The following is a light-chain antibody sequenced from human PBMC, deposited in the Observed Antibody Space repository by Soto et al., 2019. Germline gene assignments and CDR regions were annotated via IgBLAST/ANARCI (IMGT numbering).Light chain of an antibody. CDR3: QSYDSSLSGFV. J-gene: IGLJ1*01. Sequence: QSVLTQPPSVSGGPGQRVTISCTGGSSKIGAGYDVHWYQQLPGTAPKLLIYGNSNRPSGVPDRFSGSKSGTSASLAITGLQAEDEADYYCQSYDSSLSGFVFGTGTKVTVL. CDR2: GNS. V-gene: IGLV1-40*01. CDR1: SSKIGAGYD.